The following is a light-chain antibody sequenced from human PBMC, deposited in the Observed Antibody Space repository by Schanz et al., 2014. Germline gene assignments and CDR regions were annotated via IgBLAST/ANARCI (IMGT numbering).Light chain of an antibody. CDR2: GAS. J-gene: IGKJ2*01. Sequence: EIVLTQSPATLSLSPGERATLSCRASQSLSTYLAWYQQKPGRAPRLLIYGASSRATGIPDRFSGSGSGTDFTLTISRLEPEDFAVYYCQQYASSVSYTFGQGTKLEIK. V-gene: IGKV3-20*01. CDR1: QSLSTY. CDR3: QQYASSVSYT.